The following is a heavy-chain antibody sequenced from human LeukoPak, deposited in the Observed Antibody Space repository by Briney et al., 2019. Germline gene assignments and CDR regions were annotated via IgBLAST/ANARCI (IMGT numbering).Heavy chain of an antibody. Sequence: PGGSLRLSCAASGFTVSSNYMNWVRQAPGKGLEWVSVIYSGGTTFYADSARGRFTISRDDSKNTLYLQLNSLRVEDTAVYYCARGATGEAGRFQSWGQGTLVTVSS. J-gene: IGHJ4*02. CDR2: IYSGGTT. CDR1: GFTVSSNY. CDR3: ARGATGEAGRFQS. V-gene: IGHV3-66*01. D-gene: IGHD6-19*01.